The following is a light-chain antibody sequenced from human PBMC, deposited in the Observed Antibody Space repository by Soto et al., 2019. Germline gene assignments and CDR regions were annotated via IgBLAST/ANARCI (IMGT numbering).Light chain of an antibody. V-gene: IGKV3-20*01. J-gene: IGKJ5*01. CDR3: QQYGSSPPVT. CDR2: GAS. CDR1: QSVSRSY. Sequence: EIVLTQSPGTLSLSPGERATLSCRASQSVSRSYLAWYQQKPGQAPRLLIYGASSRATCIPDRFSGSGSGTDFTLTISRLEPEDFAVYYCQQYGSSPPVTFGQGTRLEIK.